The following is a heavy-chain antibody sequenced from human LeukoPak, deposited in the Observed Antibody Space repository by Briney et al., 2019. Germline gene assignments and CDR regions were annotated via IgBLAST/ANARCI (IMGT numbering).Heavy chain of an antibody. J-gene: IGHJ4*02. V-gene: IGHV3-66*01. Sequence: PGGSLRLPCVLSGVSVSYNYIIWVRQAPGKGLQWVSSSHTGGSTYYADSVKGRFTISRDNSKNTLYLQMNSLRVEDTAIYYCTKGYGAGSYFSDYWGQGIQVTVSS. D-gene: IGHD3-10*01. CDR3: TKGYGAGSYFSDY. CDR2: SHTGGST. CDR1: GVSVSYNY.